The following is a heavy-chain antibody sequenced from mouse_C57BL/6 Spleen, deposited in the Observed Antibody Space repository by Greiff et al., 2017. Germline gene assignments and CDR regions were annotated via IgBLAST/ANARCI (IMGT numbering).Heavy chain of an antibody. CDR2: IDPSDSYT. V-gene: IGHV1-69*01. J-gene: IGHJ2*01. D-gene: IGHD2-3*01. CDR1: GYTFTSYW. CDR3: ARRIYDGYDYFDY. Sequence: QVQLQQPGAELVMPGASVKLSCKASGYTFTSYWLHWVKQRPGQGLAWIGEIDPSDSYTNYNQKFKGKSTLTVDKSSSTAYMQLSSLTSEDSAVYYCARRIYDGYDYFDYWGQGTTLTGSS.